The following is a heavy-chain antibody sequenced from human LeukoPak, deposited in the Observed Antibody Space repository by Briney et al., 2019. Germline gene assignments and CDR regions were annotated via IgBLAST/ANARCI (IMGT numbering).Heavy chain of an antibody. CDR3: ARDSGGLSRVAATHRASNWFDP. CDR2: IIPILGIA. D-gene: IGHD2-15*01. J-gene: IGHJ5*02. CDR1: GCTFSIYA. V-gene: IGHV1-69*04. Sequence: SVKVSCKASGCTFSIYAISWVRQAPGQGLEWMGRIIPILGIANYAQKFQGRVTITADKSTSTAYMELSSLRSEDTAVYYCARDSGGLSRVAATHRASNWFDPWGQGTLVTVSS.